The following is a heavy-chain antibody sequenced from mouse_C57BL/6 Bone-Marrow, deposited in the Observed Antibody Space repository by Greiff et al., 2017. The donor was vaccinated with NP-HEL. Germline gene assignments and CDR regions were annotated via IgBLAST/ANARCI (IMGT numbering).Heavy chain of an antibody. CDR3: AREGGYSVFYYAMDY. CDR1: GYTFTDYN. Sequence: EVQLQQSGPELVKPGASVKMSCKASGYTFTDYNMHWVKQSHGKSLEWIGYINPNNGSTSYNQKFKGKATLTVNKSSSTAYMELRSLTSEDSAVYYCAREGGYSVFYYAMDYWGQGTSVTVSS. V-gene: IGHV1-22*01. D-gene: IGHD2-3*01. J-gene: IGHJ4*01. CDR2: INPNNGST.